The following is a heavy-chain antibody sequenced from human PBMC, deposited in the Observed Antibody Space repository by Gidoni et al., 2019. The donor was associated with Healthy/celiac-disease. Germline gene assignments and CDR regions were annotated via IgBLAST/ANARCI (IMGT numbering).Heavy chain of an antibody. Sequence: QVQLQESGPGLVKPSQTLSLTCTVSGGPISSGGYYWSWIRQHPGKGLEWIGYIYYSGSTYYNPSLKSRVTISVDTSKNQFSLKLSSVTAADTAVYYCARDGGYYDSSGQPTTADAFDIWGQGTMVTVSS. J-gene: IGHJ3*02. V-gene: IGHV4-31*03. D-gene: IGHD3-22*01. CDR3: ARDGGYYDSSGQPTTADAFDI. CDR2: IYYSGST. CDR1: GGPISSGGYY.